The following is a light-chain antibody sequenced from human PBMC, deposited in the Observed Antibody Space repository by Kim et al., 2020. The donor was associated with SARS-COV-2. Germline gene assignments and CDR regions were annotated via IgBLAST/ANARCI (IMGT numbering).Light chain of an antibody. CDR2: DNS. V-gene: IGLV1-40*01. CDR3: QSYDSSLSAVV. CDR1: SSNIGAGYD. J-gene: IGLJ2*01. Sequence: QSVLTQPPSVSGAPGQRVTISCTGISSNIGAGYDVHWYQQLPGTAPKLLIYDNSNRPSGVPDRFSGSKSGTSASLAITGLQAEDEADYYCQSYDSSLSAVVFGGGTQLTVL.